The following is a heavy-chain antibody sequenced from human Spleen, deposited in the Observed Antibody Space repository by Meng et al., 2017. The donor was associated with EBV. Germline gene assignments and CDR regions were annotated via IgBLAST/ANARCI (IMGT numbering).Heavy chain of an antibody. CDR3: ASESGRGYTPDY. D-gene: IGHD3-10*01. V-gene: IGHV1-69*01. CDR1: GGVFNSDA. J-gene: IGHJ4*02. Sequence: QGQLVLSWGEVKTPGSSVKVSCKTSGGVFNSDAISWVRQAPGHGLEGMGGLIPMSGAPNYAQKFQGRVTSTADESTGTHYMDLSSLRSEDTAVYYCASESGRGYTPDYWGQGTLVTVSS. CDR2: LIPMSGAP.